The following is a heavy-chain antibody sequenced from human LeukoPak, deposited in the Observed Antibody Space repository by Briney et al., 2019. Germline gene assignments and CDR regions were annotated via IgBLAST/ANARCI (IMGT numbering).Heavy chain of an antibody. J-gene: IGHJ4*02. D-gene: IGHD1-26*01. V-gene: IGHV4-61*02. CDR1: GGSISSGSYY. Sequence: SETLSLTCTVSGGSISSGSYYWSWIRQPAGKGLEWIGRIYTSGSTNYNPSLKSRVTISVDTSKNQFSLKLSSVTAADTAVYYCQQMSGSYYPFDYWGQGTLVTVSS. CDR2: IYTSGST. CDR3: QQMSGSYYPFDY.